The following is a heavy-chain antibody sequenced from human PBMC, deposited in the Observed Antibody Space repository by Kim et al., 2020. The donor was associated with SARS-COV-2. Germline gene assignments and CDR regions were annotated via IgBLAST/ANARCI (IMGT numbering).Heavy chain of an antibody. Sequence: GGSLRLSCAASGFSFSSYGMHWVRQAPGRGPEWVAVVWYDGNEKYYADSVKGRFTISRDNSKKTLYLEMNNLRHEDTAVYYCAVESIGVYWGQGALVTVSS. CDR3: AVESIGVY. J-gene: IGHJ4*02. CDR2: VWYDGNEK. CDR1: GFSFSSYG. V-gene: IGHV3-33*01. D-gene: IGHD2-8*01.